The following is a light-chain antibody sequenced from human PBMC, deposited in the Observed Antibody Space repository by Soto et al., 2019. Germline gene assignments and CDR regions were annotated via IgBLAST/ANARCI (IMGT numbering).Light chain of an antibody. Sequence: EIVMTQSPATLSVSPGERATLSCRASQSVSSNLAWYQQKPGQAPRLLIYAASTRATGLPARFSGSRSRTEFTLTISRLPSEDFAVYYCQQYNIWPYTFGQGTKLEIK. J-gene: IGKJ2*01. CDR3: QQYNIWPYT. V-gene: IGKV3-15*01. CDR2: AAS. CDR1: QSVSSN.